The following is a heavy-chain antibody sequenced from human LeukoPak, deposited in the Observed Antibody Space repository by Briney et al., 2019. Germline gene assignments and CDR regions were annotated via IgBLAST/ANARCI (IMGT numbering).Heavy chain of an antibody. J-gene: IGHJ3*02. CDR2: VDPEEAKT. Sequence: ASVKVSCKVSGYTFIDHYMHWVKQAPGKGLEWMGLVDPEEAKTRLTDKFQGRVTLTADTSTDTVYMELSSLRSEDTAVYYCATLTRFFNWNAVGEAFDIWGQGTMVAVSS. D-gene: IGHD1-1*01. V-gene: IGHV1-69-2*01. CDR3: ATLTRFFNWNAVGEAFDI. CDR1: GYTFIDHY.